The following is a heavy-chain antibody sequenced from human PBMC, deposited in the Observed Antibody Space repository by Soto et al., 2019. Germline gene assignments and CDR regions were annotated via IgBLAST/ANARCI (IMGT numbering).Heavy chain of an antibody. D-gene: IGHD2-8*01. V-gene: IGHV3-30*03. J-gene: IGHJ3*02. Sequence: GGSLRLSCAASGFTFGSYGMHWVRQAPGKGLEWVAVISYDGSNKYYADSVKGRFTISRDNSKNTLYLQMNSLRAEDTAVYYCAILEYCTNGVCYRAFDIWGQGTMVTVSS. CDR2: ISYDGSNK. CDR3: AILEYCTNGVCYRAFDI. CDR1: GFTFGSYG.